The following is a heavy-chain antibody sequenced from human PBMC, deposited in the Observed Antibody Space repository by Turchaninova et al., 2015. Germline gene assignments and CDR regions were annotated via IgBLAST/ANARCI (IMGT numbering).Heavy chain of an antibody. Sequence: EVQLVESGGGLEKPGGSLRLSCAASGFIFSTAWMSWVRQAPGKGLEWVGRIKGKHYGEIPHDAACVEGRFTISRDESKYTLYLQMNGLKTEDTAVYYCALDFDYDDYRLDFWGPGTLVTVSS. J-gene: IGHJ4*02. CDR1: GFIFSTAW. CDR3: ALDFDYDDYRLDF. V-gene: IGHV3-15*01. CDR2: IKGKHYGEIP. D-gene: IGHD4-17*01.